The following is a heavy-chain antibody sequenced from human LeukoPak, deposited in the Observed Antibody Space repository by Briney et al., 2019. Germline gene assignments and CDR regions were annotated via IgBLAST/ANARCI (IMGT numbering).Heavy chain of an antibody. CDR1: GFIFSSYA. CDR3: AKDGYCSSTSCPPGDAFDI. CDR2: ISGSGGST. V-gene: IGHV3-23*01. D-gene: IGHD2-2*03. J-gene: IGHJ3*02. Sequence: GGSLRLSCAASGFIFSSYAMSWVRQAPGKGLEWVSAISGSGGSTYYADSVKGRFTISRDNSKNALYLQMNSLRAEDTAVYYCAKDGYCSSTSCPPGDAFDIWGQGTMVTVSS.